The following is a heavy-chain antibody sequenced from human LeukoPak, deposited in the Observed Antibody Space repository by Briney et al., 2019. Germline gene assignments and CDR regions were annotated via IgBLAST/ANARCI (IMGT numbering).Heavy chain of an antibody. CDR3: ARAPAGPPYYYMDV. Sequence: SETLSLTCTVSGGSISTFYWSWFRQPPGKRLEWIGYINHSGYTDYNPSLKSRVSMSVDTSRNQFSLKLTSVTAADTAVYHCARAPAGPPYYYMDVWGKGTTVSVSS. CDR2: INHSGYT. J-gene: IGHJ6*03. V-gene: IGHV4-59*01. CDR1: GGSISTFY.